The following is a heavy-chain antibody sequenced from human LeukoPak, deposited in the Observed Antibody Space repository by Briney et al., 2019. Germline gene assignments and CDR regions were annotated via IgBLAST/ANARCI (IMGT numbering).Heavy chain of an antibody. Sequence: GGSLRLSCAASGFTLSSYAMTWVRQAPGKGLEWVSAISGSGDDTHYADSVKGRFTISRDNSKNTLYLQMNSLRAEDTAVYYCARDEYLWVVIQLGLFDYWGQGTLVTVSS. CDR1: GFTLSSYA. J-gene: IGHJ4*02. CDR2: ISGSGDDT. V-gene: IGHV3-23*01. CDR3: ARDEYLWVVIQLGLFDY. D-gene: IGHD2-2*01.